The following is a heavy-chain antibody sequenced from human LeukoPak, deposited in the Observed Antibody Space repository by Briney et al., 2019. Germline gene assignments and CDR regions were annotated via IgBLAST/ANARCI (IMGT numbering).Heavy chain of an antibody. J-gene: IGHJ6*02. D-gene: IGHD4/OR15-4a*01. CDR1: GFTFSSYA. V-gene: IGHV3-23*01. Sequence: GGSLRLSCAASGFTFSSYAMNWVRQAPGKGLEWVSAIGSSGGGTYYPDSVKGRFTVSRDNSKNTLYLQMSSLSAEDTAVYYCAKYGASGGSHGMDVWGQGTTVTVSS. CDR3: AKYGASGGSHGMDV. CDR2: IGSSGGGT.